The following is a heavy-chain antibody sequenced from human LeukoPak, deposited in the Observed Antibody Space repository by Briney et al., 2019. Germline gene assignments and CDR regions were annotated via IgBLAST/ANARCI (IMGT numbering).Heavy chain of an antibody. CDR2: ISSDGNTE. V-gene: IGHV3-48*03. CDR1: GFTLTTYP. Sequence: GGSLRLSCAASGFTLTTYPMHWIRQAPGKGLEWVSHISSDGNTEYYADSVRVRFTMSRDNAKNSLDLHMNSLRTEDTAVYYCARDIVNGPFVTSLESWGQGALVTVSS. D-gene: IGHD2-8*01. CDR3: ARDIVNGPFVTSLES. J-gene: IGHJ4*02.